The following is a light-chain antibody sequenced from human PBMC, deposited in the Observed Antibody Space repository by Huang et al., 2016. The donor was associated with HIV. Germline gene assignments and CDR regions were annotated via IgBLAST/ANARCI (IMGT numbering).Light chain of an antibody. J-gene: IGKJ3*01. V-gene: IGKV4-1*01. CDR2: WAS. CDR3: QQYYSTPFT. Sequence: DIVMTQSPDSLAVSLGERATINCKSSQSVLYSSNNKNYLAWYQQKPGQPPNLLIYWASTRESVVPDRFSGSGSGTDFTLTISSLQAEDVAVYYCQQYYSTPFTFGPGTKVDIK. CDR1: QSVLYSSNNKNY.